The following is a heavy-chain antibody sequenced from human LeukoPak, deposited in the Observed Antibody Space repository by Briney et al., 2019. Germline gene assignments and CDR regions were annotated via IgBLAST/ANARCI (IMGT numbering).Heavy chain of an antibody. Sequence: PSETLSLICTVSGYSISSGYYWGWIRQPPGKGLEWIGSIYHSGSTYYNPSLKSRVTISVDTSKNQFSLKLRSVTAADTAMYYCARAYSSSWYYNWFDPWGQGTLVTVSS. CDR2: IYHSGST. V-gene: IGHV4-38-2*02. J-gene: IGHJ5*02. CDR3: ARAYSSSWYYNWFDP. D-gene: IGHD6-13*01. CDR1: GYSISSGYY.